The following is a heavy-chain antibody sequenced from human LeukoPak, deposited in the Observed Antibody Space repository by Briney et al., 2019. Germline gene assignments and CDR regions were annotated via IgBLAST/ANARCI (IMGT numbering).Heavy chain of an antibody. CDR2: ISYDGSNK. CDR3: ARSSIAGVGTTPDY. CDR1: GFTFSSYA. Sequence: GGSLRLSCAASGFTFSSYAMSWVRQAPGKGLEWVAVISYDGSNKYYADSVKGRFTISRDNSKNTLYLQMNSLRAEDTAVYYCARSSIAGVGTTPDYWGQGTLVTVSS. V-gene: IGHV3-30*04. D-gene: IGHD6-19*01. J-gene: IGHJ4*02.